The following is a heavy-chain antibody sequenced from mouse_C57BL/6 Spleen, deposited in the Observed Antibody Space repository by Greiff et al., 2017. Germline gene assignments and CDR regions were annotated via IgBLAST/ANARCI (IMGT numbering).Heavy chain of an antibody. V-gene: IGHV1-55*01. D-gene: IGHD2-14*01. CDR3: ARAGGYCGGFAY. CDR2: IYPGSGST. CDR1: GYTFTSYW. J-gene: IGHJ3*01. Sequence: QVQLQQSGAELVKPGASVKMSCKASGYTFTSYWITWVKQRPGQGLEWIGDIYPGSGSTNYNEKFKSKATLTVDTSSSTADMQLSSLTSEDSAVYYGARAGGYCGGFAYWGQGTLVTVSA.